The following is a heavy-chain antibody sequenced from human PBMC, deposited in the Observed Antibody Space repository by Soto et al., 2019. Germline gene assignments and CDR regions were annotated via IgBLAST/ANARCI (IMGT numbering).Heavy chain of an antibody. CDR3: ARDRREGDFQSGYSYYYYYGMDV. V-gene: IGHV1-69*13. Sequence: SVKVSCKASGGTFSSYAISWVRQAPGQGLEWMGGIIPIFGTANYAQKLQGRVTITADESTSTAYMELSSLRSEDTAVYYCARDRREGDFQSGYSYYYYYGMDVWGQGTTVTVSS. CDR2: IIPIFGTA. J-gene: IGHJ6*02. CDR1: GGTFSSYA. D-gene: IGHD3-3*01.